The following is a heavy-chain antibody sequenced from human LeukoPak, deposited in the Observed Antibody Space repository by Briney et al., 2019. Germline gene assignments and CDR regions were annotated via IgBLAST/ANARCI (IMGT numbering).Heavy chain of an antibody. CDR2: INAGNGVT. J-gene: IGHJ4*02. V-gene: IGHV1-3*01. CDR1: GYGFSTYA. D-gene: IGHD3-3*01. CDR3: ARDVPHYDFWSGLDY. Sequence: GASVKVSCKASGYGFSTYAMHWVRQAPGQGLEWMGWINAGNGVTKYSPKFQDRFTITRDTSASTAYMELSGLRFDDTAVYYCARDVPHYDFWSGLDYWGQGTLVTVSS.